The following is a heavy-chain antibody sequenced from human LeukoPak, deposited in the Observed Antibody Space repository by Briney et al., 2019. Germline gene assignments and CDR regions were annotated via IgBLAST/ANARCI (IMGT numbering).Heavy chain of an antibody. CDR1: GYSFTSYW. J-gene: IGHJ5*02. CDR2: IYPGDSDT. D-gene: IGHD6-13*01. V-gene: IGHV5-51*01. CDR3: ARSSTHSVPYWSWFDP. Sequence: HGESLKISCKGSGYSFTSYWIGWVRQMPGKGLEWMGIIYPGDSDTRYSPSFQGQVTISADKSISTAYLQRSSLKASDTAMYYCARSSTHSVPYWSWFDPWGQGTLVTVSS.